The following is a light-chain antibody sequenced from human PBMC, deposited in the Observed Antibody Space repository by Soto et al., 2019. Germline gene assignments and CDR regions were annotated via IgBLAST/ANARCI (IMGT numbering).Light chain of an antibody. CDR2: GAS. CDR1: QSVSSNY. CDR3: QQYGSSPTWT. V-gene: IGKV3-20*01. J-gene: IGKJ1*01. Sequence: DIVMTQSPDSLAVSLGERATINCKSSQSVSSNYLAWYQQKPGQAPRLLIYGASTRASGIPDRFSGSGSGTDFTLTISRLEPEDSAVYYCQQYGSSPTWTFGQGTKVDIK.